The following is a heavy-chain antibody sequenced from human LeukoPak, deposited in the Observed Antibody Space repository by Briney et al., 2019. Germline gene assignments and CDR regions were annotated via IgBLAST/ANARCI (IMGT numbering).Heavy chain of an antibody. J-gene: IGHJ3*02. CDR1: GGTFSSYA. D-gene: IGHD4-23*01. Sequence: SVKVSCKASGGTFSSYAISWVRQAPGQGLEWMGRIIPILGIANYAQKFQGRVTITADKSTSTAYMELSSLRSEDTAVYYCATLTTVVTPDAFDIWGQGTMVTVSS. CDR2: IIPILGIA. CDR3: ATLTTVVTPDAFDI. V-gene: IGHV1-69*04.